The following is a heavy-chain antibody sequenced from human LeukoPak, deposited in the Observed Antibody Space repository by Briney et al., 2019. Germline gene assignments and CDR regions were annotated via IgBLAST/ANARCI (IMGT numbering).Heavy chain of an antibody. CDR3: AKPDGGYYDILTGCDFDY. CDR1: GFTFSSYA. D-gene: IGHD3-9*01. Sequence: GGSLRLSCAASGFTFSSYAMSWVRQAPGKGLEWVSAISGSGGSTYYADSVKGRFTISRDNSKNTLYLQMNSLRAEDTAVYYCAKPDGGYYDILTGCDFDYWGQGTLVTVSS. V-gene: IGHV3-23*01. J-gene: IGHJ4*02. CDR2: ISGSGGST.